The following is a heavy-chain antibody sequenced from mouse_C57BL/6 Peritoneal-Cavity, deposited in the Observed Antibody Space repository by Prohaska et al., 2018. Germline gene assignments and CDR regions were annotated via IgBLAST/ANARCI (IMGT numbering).Heavy chain of an antibody. Sequence: SFTSYYIHWVKQRPGQGLEWIGWIYPGSGNTKYNEKFKGKATLTADTSSSTAYMQLSSLTSEDSAVYYCARNWAYWGQGTTLTVSS. CDR3: ARNWAY. CDR2: IYPGSGNT. CDR1: SFTSYY. V-gene: IGHV1-66*01. D-gene: IGHD4-1*01. J-gene: IGHJ2*01.